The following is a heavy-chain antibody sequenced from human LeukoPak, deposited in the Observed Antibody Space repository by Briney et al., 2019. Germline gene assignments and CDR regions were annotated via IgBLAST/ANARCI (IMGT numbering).Heavy chain of an antibody. J-gene: IGHJ6*02. CDR3: ARDRDIVVVPAAIPFYYYYGMDV. D-gene: IGHD2-2*02. Sequence: TGGSLRLSCAASGFTFSSYWMSWVRQAPGKGLEWVANIKQDGSEKYYVDSVKGRFTISRDNAKNSLYLQMNSLRAEDTAVYYCARDRDIVVVPAAIPFYYYYGMDVWGQGTTVTVSS. V-gene: IGHV3-7*01. CDR1: GFTFSSYW. CDR2: IKQDGSEK.